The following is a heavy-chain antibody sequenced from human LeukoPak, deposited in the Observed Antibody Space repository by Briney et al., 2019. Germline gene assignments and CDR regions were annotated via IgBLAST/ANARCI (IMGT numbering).Heavy chain of an antibody. CDR3: AKDNSGFLEWLLLGY. D-gene: IGHD3-3*01. CDR2: ISGSGGST. CDR1: GFTFSSYA. Sequence: AGGSLRLSCAASGFTFSSYAMSWVRQAPGKGLEWVSAISGSGGSTYYADSVKGRFTISRDNSKNTLYLQMNSLRAEDTAVHYCAKDNSGFLEWLLLGYWGQGTLVTVSS. J-gene: IGHJ4*02. V-gene: IGHV3-23*01.